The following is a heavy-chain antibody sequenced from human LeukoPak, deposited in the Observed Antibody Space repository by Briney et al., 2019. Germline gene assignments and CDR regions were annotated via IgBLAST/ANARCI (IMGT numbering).Heavy chain of an antibody. D-gene: IGHD2-15*01. CDR2: IYYSGST. CDR1: GASIRSYY. V-gene: IGHV4-59*01. CDR3: ARGAAFDP. Sequence: SETLSLTCTVSGASIRSYYWNWLRQPPGKGLEWIGNIYYSGSTNYNPSLKSRVTMSVDTSKNQFSLNLSSVTAADTAVYFCARGAAFDPWGQGTLVTVSS. J-gene: IGHJ5*02.